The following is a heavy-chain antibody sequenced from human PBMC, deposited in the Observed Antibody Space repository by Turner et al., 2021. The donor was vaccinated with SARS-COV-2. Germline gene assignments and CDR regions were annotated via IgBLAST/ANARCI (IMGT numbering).Heavy chain of an antibody. Sequence: EVQLVESGGGLVKPGGYLRLSCAASGFTFSSSSMNWVRQAPGKGLEWVSSITGSSGYIYYADSVKGRFTISRDNAKTSLYLQMNSLRAEDTAVYYCARVFPTDSSVCYRYYYYYGMDVWGQGTTVTVSS. CDR1: GFTFSSSS. V-gene: IGHV3-21*01. CDR3: ARVFPTDSSVCYRYYYYYGMDV. D-gene: IGHD6-19*01. J-gene: IGHJ6*02. CDR2: ITGSSGYI.